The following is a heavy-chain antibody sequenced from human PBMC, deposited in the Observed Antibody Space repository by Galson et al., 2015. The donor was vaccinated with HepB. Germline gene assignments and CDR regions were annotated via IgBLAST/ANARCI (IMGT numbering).Heavy chain of an antibody. CDR2: ISAYNGNT. CDR1: GYTFTSYG. CDR3: ARDIAAAGTTGGDAFDI. D-gene: IGHD6-13*01. J-gene: IGHJ3*02. V-gene: IGHV1-18*01. Sequence: SVKVSCKASGYTFTSYGISWVRQAPGQGLEWMGWISAYNGNTNYAQKLQGRVTMTTDTSTSTAYMELRSLRSDDTAVYYCARDIAAAGTTGGDAFDIWGQGTMVTVSS.